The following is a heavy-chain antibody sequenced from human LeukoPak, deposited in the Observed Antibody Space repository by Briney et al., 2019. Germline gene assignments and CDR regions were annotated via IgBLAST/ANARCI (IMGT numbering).Heavy chain of an antibody. D-gene: IGHD1-26*01. V-gene: IGHV7-4-1*02. J-gene: IGHJ5*02. CDR2: INTNTGNP. Sequence: GASVKVSCKASGYTFTSYGISWVRQAPGQGLEWMGWINTNTGNPTYAQGFTGRFVFSLDTSVSTAYLQISSLKAEDTAVYYCARDWDGVSIPWFDPWGQGTLVTVSS. CDR3: ARDWDGVSIPWFDP. CDR1: GYTFTSYG.